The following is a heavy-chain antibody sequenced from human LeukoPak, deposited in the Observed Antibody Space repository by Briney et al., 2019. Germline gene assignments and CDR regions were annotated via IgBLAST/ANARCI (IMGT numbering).Heavy chain of an antibody. CDR1: GGSFSGYY. D-gene: IGHD6-13*01. J-gene: IGHJ4*02. Sequence: KPSETLSLTCAVYGGSFSGYYWSWIRQPPGKGLEWIGEINHSGSTNYNPSLKSRVTISVDTSKNQFSLKLSSVTAADTAVYYCARAGYSSSWYSTPFDYWGQGTLVTVSS. CDR2: INHSGST. CDR3: ARAGYSSSWYSTPFDY. V-gene: IGHV4-34*01.